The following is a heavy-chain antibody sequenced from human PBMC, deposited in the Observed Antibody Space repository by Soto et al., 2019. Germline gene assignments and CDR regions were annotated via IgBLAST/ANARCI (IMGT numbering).Heavy chain of an antibody. J-gene: IGHJ6*04. CDR3: ARGPRGYVYYHGMDV. CDR2: IDTSGTT. V-gene: IGHV4-4*07. Sequence: SETLSLTCTVSGGSISSYYCSWIRQAAGKGLEWIGRIDTSGTTNYNPSLRSRVTMSVDASKNQFSLNLSSVTAADTAVYFCARGPRGYVYYHGMDVWGKGTTVT. D-gene: IGHD3-16*01. CDR1: GGSISSYY.